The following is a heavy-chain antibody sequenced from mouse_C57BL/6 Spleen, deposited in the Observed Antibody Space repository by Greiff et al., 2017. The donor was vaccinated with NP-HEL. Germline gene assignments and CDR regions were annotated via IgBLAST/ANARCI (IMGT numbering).Heavy chain of an antibody. CDR2: INTGGSYT. V-gene: IGHV5-6*01. J-gene: IGHJ3*01. Sequence: EVQLVESGGDLVKPGGSLKLSCAASGFTFSSYGMSWVRQTPDQRLEWVATINTGGSYTYYHDSFKGRFTLSRDNAKNTLYLQMSSLKSEDTAMYYCSRVYDGYLAWFAYWGQGTLVTVSA. CDR1: GFTFSSYG. CDR3: SRVYDGYLAWFAY. D-gene: IGHD2-3*01.